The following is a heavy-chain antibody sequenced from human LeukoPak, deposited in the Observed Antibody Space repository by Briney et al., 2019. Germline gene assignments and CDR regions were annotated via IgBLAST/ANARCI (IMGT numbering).Heavy chain of an antibody. D-gene: IGHD2-2*01. CDR3: ARDRGECSSTSCSYYYFDY. CDR1: GFTFSSYA. Sequence: GGSLRLSCAASGFTFSSYAMSWVRQAPGKGLEWVSAISGSGGSTYYTDSVKGRFTISRDNSKNTLYLQMNSLRAEDTAVYYCARDRGECSSTSCSYYYFDYWGQGTLVTVSS. J-gene: IGHJ4*02. V-gene: IGHV3-23*01. CDR2: ISGSGGST.